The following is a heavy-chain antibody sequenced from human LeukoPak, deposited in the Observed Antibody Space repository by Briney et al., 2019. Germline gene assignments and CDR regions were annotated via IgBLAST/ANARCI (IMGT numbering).Heavy chain of an antibody. CDR2: ISSGSSYI. Sequence: PGGSLRLSCAASGFTFSTYSMNWVRQAPGKGLEWVSSISSGSSYIYYADSVMGRFTISRGNAKSSLYLQMNSLRAEDTAVYYCARSVSWYYDYWGQGTLVTVSS. CDR3: ARSVSWYYDY. V-gene: IGHV3-21*01. J-gene: IGHJ4*02. CDR1: GFTFSTYS. D-gene: IGHD6-13*01.